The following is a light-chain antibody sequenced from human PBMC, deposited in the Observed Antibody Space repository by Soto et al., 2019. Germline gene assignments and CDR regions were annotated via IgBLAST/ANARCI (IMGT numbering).Light chain of an antibody. Sequence: EIVMTQSPATLSVSPGERATLSCRASQSVSSNLAWYQQKPGQAPRLLIYGASTRATGIPARFSGSGSGTEFTLTISSLQSQDFPVYYCHQYNNWPLTFGGGTKVEIK. CDR2: GAS. CDR3: HQYNNWPLT. J-gene: IGKJ4*01. V-gene: IGKV3-15*01. CDR1: QSVSSN.